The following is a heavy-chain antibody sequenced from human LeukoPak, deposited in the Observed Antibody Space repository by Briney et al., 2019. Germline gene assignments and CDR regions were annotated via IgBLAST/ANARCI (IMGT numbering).Heavy chain of an antibody. J-gene: IGHJ4*02. CDR1: GYTFTSYY. D-gene: IGHD3-10*01. Sequence: ASVKVSCKASGYTFTSYYMHWVRQAPGQGLEWMGIINPSGGSTSYAQKFQGRVTMTRDMSTSTVYMELNSLRSDDTAVYYCFRQRNSGGYYSNYWGQGTLVTVSS. CDR3: FRQRNSGGYYSNY. V-gene: IGHV1-46*01. CDR2: INPSGGST.